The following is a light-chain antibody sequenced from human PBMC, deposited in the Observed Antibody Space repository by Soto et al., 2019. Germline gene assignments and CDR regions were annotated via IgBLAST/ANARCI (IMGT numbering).Light chain of an antibody. J-gene: IGKJ4*01. CDR3: QQRSDWPLLT. CDR1: QSISSY. V-gene: IGKV3-11*01. Sequence: EIVLTQSPATLSLSPGERATLSCRASQSISSYLAWYQQKPGQAPRLLIYDASNRATDIPARFSGSGSGTDFTHTISSLEPDDFAVYYCQQRSDWPLLTFGGGTKVEIK. CDR2: DAS.